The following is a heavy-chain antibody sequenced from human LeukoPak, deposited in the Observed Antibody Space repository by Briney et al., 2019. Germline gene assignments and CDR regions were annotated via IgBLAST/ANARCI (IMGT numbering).Heavy chain of an antibody. CDR3: ARYEGRFDP. Sequence: SETLSLTCTVSGGSISSYYWSWIRQPPGKGLEWIGYIYYSGSTNYNPSPKSRVTISVDTSKNQFSLKLSSVTAADTAVYYCARYEGRFDPWGQGTLVTVSS. D-gene: IGHD2-8*01. CDR2: IYYSGST. CDR1: GGSISSYY. J-gene: IGHJ5*02. V-gene: IGHV4-59*01.